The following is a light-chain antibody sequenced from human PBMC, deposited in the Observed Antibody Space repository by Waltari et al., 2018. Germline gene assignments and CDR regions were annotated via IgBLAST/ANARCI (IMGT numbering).Light chain of an antibody. V-gene: IGKV3-11*01. CDR2: DAS. Sequence: EIVLTQSPATLSLSPGERATLSCRASQSISTYLAWYQQRPGQAPRLLIYDASNRASGIPARFSGSGSGTDFTITISSLEPEDFAVYYCQQRSDWPLAFGGGTKVEI. CDR1: QSISTY. J-gene: IGKJ4*01. CDR3: QQRSDWPLA.